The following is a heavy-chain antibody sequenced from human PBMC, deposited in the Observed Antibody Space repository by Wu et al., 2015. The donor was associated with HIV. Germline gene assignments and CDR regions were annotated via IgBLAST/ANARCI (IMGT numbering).Heavy chain of an antibody. V-gene: IGHV1-2*04. J-gene: IGHJ6*02. D-gene: IGHD2-15*01. CDR3: AREECSGGSCYPSLYGMDV. CDR1: RYTFTDHY. CDR2: INPKNGVT. Sequence: QAQLVQSGAEVKKPGASVKVSCKASRYTFTDHYIHWVRQAPGQGLEWMGWINPKNGVTRYTQKFQGWVTLTRDTSISTAYMELSSLRSDDTAVYYCAREECSGGSCYPSLYGMDVWGQGTTGHRLL.